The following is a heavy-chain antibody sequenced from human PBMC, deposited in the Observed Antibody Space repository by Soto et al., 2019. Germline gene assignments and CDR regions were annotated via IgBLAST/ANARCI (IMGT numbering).Heavy chain of an antibody. CDR1: GFTFSTYG. Sequence: GGSLRPSWAASGFTFSTYGMHWVRQAPGKGVDWVAVISYDGSNKSYAASVKGRFAISRDNSTSTLYLQMNSLRAADTAVYYCATDRGAVAGISGGAFDYWGQGTLVTVSS. CDR2: ISYDGSNK. V-gene: IGHV3-30*03. CDR3: ATDRGAVAGISGGAFDY. J-gene: IGHJ4*02. D-gene: IGHD6-19*01.